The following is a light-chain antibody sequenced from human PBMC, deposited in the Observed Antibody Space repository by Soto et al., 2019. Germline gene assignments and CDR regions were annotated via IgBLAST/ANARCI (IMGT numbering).Light chain of an antibody. CDR1: QAIRND. CDR3: LHDYSYPRT. Sequence: AIQMTQSPSSLSASVGDRVIITCRASQAIRNDLGWYQQKPGKAPKLLIYTASTLQSGVPSRLSGSGSGADFTLTIRSLQPEDSATYYCLHDYSYPRTFGQGTKVDIX. CDR2: TAS. V-gene: IGKV1-6*01. J-gene: IGKJ1*01.